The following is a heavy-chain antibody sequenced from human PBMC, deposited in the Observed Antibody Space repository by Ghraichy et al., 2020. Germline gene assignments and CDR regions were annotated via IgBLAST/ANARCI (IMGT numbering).Heavy chain of an antibody. V-gene: IGHV4-39*01. J-gene: IGHJ4*02. D-gene: IGHD3-22*01. CDR1: GVSITSNSYY. CDR2: IYHGGNT. CDR3: ARRYYERFDY. Sequence: SETLSLSCNVSGVSITSNSYYWGWIRQPPGKGLEWIGSIYHGGNTYYHPSLESRVTISVDTSKNQFSLKLRSVTAKDTAFYYCARRYYERFDYWGQGTQVTVSS.